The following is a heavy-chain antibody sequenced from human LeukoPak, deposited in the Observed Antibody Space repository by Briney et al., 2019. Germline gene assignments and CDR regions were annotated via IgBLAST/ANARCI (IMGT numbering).Heavy chain of an antibody. Sequence: TGGSLRLSCVASGFTFSDWYMTWIRQAPGKGLEYLSYIGGSGSDIKYADSVKGRFTVSRDNAKNSLYLQMNTLRAEDTAVYYCARDFVYGSSSSHSMDVWGQGTPVTVSS. J-gene: IGHJ6*02. V-gene: IGHV3-11*01. CDR3: ARDFVYGSSSSHSMDV. D-gene: IGHD6-6*01. CDR1: GFTFSDWY. CDR2: IGGSGSDI.